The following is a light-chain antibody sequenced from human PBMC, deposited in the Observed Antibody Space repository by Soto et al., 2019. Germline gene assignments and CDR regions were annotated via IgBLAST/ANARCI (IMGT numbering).Light chain of an antibody. V-gene: IGKV3-20*01. Sequence: EIVLTQSPGTLSLSPGETATLSCRASQSVSSSYLAWYQQKPGQAPRLLIYGASSRATGIPDRFSGSGSGTDFTLTISRLEPEDVAVYYCQQYGSSPITLGQGTRLEIK. CDR1: QSVSSSY. J-gene: IGKJ5*01. CDR3: QQYGSSPIT. CDR2: GAS.